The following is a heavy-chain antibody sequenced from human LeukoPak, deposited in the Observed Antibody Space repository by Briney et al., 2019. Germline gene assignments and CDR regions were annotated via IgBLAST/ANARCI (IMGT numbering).Heavy chain of an antibody. D-gene: IGHD3-3*01. J-gene: IGHJ4*02. CDR1: GYTFTSYD. Sequence: ASMKVSCKASGYTFTSYDINWVRQATGQGLEWMGWMNPNSGNTGYAQKFQGRVTMTRNTSISTAYMELSSLTSEDTAVYYCARGNPSIGRFLEWLPNPDYWGQGTLVTVSS. CDR2: MNPNSGNT. CDR3: ARGNPSIGRFLEWLPNPDY. V-gene: IGHV1-8*01.